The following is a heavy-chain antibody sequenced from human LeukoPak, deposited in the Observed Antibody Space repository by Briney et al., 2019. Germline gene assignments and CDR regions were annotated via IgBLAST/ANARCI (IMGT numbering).Heavy chain of an antibody. Sequence: GGSLRLSYAASGFTFSSYGMSWVRQAPGKGLEWVSAISGSGGSTYYADSVKGRFIISRDNSKNTLCLQMNSLRAEDTAVYYCAKSMVRGVMDDWGQGTLVTVSS. J-gene: IGHJ4*02. D-gene: IGHD3-10*01. CDR2: ISGSGGST. CDR3: AKSMVRGVMDD. V-gene: IGHV3-23*01. CDR1: GFTFSSYG.